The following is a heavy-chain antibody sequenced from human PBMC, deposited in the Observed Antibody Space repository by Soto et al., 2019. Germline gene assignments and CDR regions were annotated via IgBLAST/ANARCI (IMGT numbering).Heavy chain of an antibody. CDR3: ARGDNTEYYGMDV. J-gene: IGHJ6*02. D-gene: IGHD1-20*01. Sequence: PGGSLRLSCAASGFTFSSYSMNWVRQAPGKGLEWVSSITSSSSYIYYADSVKGRFTISRDNAKNSLYLQMNSLRAEDTAVYYCARGDNTEYYGMDVWGQGTEVTVYS. CDR1: GFTFSSYS. V-gene: IGHV3-21*01. CDR2: ITSSSSYI.